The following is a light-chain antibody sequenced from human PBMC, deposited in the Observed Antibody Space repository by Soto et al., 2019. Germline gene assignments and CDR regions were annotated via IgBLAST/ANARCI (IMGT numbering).Light chain of an antibody. J-gene: IGKJ1*01. Sequence: VLTQSPATLSLSPGKRATLSCRASQSVSSSYLAWYQQKPGQAPRLLIYGASSRATGIPDRFSGSGSGTDFTLTISRLEPEDFAVYYCQQYGSSSWTFGQGTKVDIK. V-gene: IGKV3-20*01. CDR3: QQYGSSSWT. CDR2: GAS. CDR1: QSVSSSY.